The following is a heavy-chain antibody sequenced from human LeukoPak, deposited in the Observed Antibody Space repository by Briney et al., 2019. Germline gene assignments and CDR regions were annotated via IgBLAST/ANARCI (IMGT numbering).Heavy chain of an antibody. Sequence: ASVKVSCKVSGYTFTDYYMHWVRQAPGKGLEWMGLVDPEDGETIYAEKFQGRVTITADTSTDTAYMELSSLRSEDTAVYYCATGYDSSGYYWVYWGQGTLVTVSS. CDR1: GYTFTDYY. CDR2: VDPEDGET. J-gene: IGHJ4*02. CDR3: ATGYDSSGYYWVY. V-gene: IGHV1-69-2*01. D-gene: IGHD3-22*01.